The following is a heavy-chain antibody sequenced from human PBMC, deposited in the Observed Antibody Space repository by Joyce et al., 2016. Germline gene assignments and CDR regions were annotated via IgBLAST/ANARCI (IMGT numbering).Heavy chain of an antibody. J-gene: IGHJ4*02. V-gene: IGHV1-18*04. Sequence: QVQLVQSGAELKNPGASVKVSCKASGYTFTNYGISWVRQAPGQGREWMGWISAYNGKTNFAQRFEDRVSMTTDAATNTAYLELRSLRSDDTAVYYCARDRKRILLFGEFPDYWGQGTLVTVSS. CDR3: ARDRKRILLFGEFPDY. CDR2: ISAYNGKT. D-gene: IGHD3-10*01. CDR1: GYTFTNYG.